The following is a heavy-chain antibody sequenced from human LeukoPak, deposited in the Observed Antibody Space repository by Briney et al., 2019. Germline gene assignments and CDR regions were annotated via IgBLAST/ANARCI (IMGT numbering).Heavy chain of an antibody. CDR1: GFTFSDYS. V-gene: IGHV3-48*01. Sequence: GSLRLSCAASGFTFSDYSMNWVRQAPGRGLEWISYIGIDSGNTNYADSVKGRFTISGDKAKNSLYLQMNSLRVEDTAVYYCARDYKYAFDNWGQGTLVTVSS. D-gene: IGHD5-24*01. CDR3: ARDYKYAFDN. J-gene: IGHJ4*02. CDR2: IGIDSGNT.